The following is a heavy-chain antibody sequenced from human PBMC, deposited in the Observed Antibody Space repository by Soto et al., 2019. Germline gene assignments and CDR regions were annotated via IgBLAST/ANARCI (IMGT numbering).Heavy chain of an antibody. V-gene: IGHV4-31*03. J-gene: IGHJ3*01. Sequence: QVQLQESGPGLVRPSETLSLTCSVSGDSIGSTIHYWSWIRLPPGKGLEYIGYIYYSGATYYSPSLESRVTISVDTSKIQCSLKLTSVTAADTARDYCARCSDIGDKRDAFEVWGQGTMVTVSS. CDR1: GDSIGSTIHY. CDR3: ARCSDIGDKRDAFEV. D-gene: IGHD4-17*01. CDR2: IYYSGAT.